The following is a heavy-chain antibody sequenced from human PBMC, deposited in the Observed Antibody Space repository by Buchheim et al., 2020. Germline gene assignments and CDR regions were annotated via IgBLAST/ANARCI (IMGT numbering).Heavy chain of an antibody. Sequence: QVQLQESGPGLVKPSETLSLTCIVSGDSLSESYWSWIRQAPGKGLEWIGFIYYNGATKYNPSLERRVTISLDMPKNQFSLKVKSVTAADTAVYHCARHVPRVHSGSYWFDPWGQGIL. CDR1: GDSLSESY. CDR3: ARHVPRVHSGSYWFDP. D-gene: IGHD1-26*01. J-gene: IGHJ5*02. V-gene: IGHV4-59*08. CDR2: IYYNGAT.